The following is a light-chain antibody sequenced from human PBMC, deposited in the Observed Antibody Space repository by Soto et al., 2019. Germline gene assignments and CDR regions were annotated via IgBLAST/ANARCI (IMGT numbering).Light chain of an antibody. Sequence: QSVLTQPLSASGTPGQRVTISCSGSTSNIGSHSVNWFQHLPGTAPKLLIITNNQRPSGVPDRFSGYKSGTSASLVISGLQSEDEADYYCATWDDSLKGVFGTGTKLTVL. CDR3: ATWDDSLKGV. CDR1: TSNIGSHS. CDR2: TNN. V-gene: IGLV1-44*01. J-gene: IGLJ1*01.